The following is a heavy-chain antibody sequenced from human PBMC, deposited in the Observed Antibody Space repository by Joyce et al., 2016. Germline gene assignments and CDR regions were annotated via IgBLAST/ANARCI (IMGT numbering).Heavy chain of an antibody. Sequence: QLVESGGGVVKAGGSLRLSCEASGSTFSSSSMSWFRQAPGKGLEWVAAISATSYYIFHAETVRGRFTVSRDNAKKTLYLQMNGLRAEDSAVFYCARGGISYYYAMDVWGQGTTVTVSS. J-gene: IGHJ6*02. CDR1: GSTFSSSS. V-gene: IGHV3-21*01. CDR3: ARGGISYYYAMDV. D-gene: IGHD3-16*01. CDR2: ISATSYYI.